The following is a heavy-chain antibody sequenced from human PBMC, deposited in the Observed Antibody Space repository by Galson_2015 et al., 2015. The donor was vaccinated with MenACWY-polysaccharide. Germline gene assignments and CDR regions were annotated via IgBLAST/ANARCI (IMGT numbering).Heavy chain of an antibody. D-gene: IGHD4/OR15-4a*01. V-gene: IGHV3-23*01. CDR1: GFTFSNYA. CDR3: AKRAPMVTSLFYGMDV. Sequence: SLRLSCAASGFTFSNYAMSWVRQAPGKGLDWVSAISGSGSTTYYADSVKGRFAISRDNSKNTLYLQMSSLRAEDTAVYYCAKRAPMVTSLFYGMDVWCQGTTVTVSS. J-gene: IGHJ6*02. CDR2: ISGSGSTT.